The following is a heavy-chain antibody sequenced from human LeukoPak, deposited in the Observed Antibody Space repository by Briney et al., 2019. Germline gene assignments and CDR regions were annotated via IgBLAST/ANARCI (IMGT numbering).Heavy chain of an antibody. D-gene: IGHD2-2*01. V-gene: IGHV1-46*01. CDR2: INPSGDST. Sequence: GASVKVSCKASGYTFTSYYMHWVRQAPEQGLEWMGIINPSGDSTSYEQRFQGRLTMTRDTSTNTVYMELSSLRSEDTAVYYCARHPSPQLHHFDYWGQGTLVTVSS. CDR1: GYTFTSYY. J-gene: IGHJ4*02. CDR3: ARHPSPQLHHFDY.